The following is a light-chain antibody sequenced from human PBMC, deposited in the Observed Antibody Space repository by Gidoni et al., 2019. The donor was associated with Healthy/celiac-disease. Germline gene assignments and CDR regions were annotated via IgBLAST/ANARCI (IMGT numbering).Light chain of an antibody. CDR3: QQYYSQTFT. J-gene: IGKJ3*01. Sequence: QGISSYLAWYQQKPGKAPKLLISSASTLPSGVPSRCSGSGSGTDVTITSRGLQDEDLENYYWQQYYSQTFTFGPGTKVDIK. CDR2: SAS. CDR1: QGISSY. V-gene: IGKV1-8*01.